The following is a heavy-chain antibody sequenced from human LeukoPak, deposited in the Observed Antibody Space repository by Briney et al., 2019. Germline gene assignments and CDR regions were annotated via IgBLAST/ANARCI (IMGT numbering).Heavy chain of an antibody. Sequence: SETLSLTCTVSAGSISSYYWSWIRQPPGKGLEWIGYIYYSGSTNYNPSLKSRVTISVDTSKNQFSLKLSSVTAADTAVYYCARGGMVRGDNWFDPWGQGTLVTVSS. CDR2: IYYSGST. CDR1: AGSISSYY. V-gene: IGHV4-59*01. J-gene: IGHJ5*02. D-gene: IGHD3-10*01. CDR3: ARGGMVRGDNWFDP.